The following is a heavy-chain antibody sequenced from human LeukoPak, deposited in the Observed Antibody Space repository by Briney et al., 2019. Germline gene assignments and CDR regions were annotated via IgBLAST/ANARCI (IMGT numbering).Heavy chain of an antibody. D-gene: IGHD1-26*01. CDR2: VTRSGGST. CDR1: GYAFSSYS. V-gene: IGHV3-23*01. CDR3: AKTMGAIDHDY. J-gene: IGHJ4*02. Sequence: GGSLRLSCAASGYAFSSYSMTWVRQAPGKGLEWVSTVTRSGGSTYYADSVKGRFTNSRDNSKNTLYLQMNSLRAEDTAVYYCAKTMGAIDHDYWGQGTLVTVSS.